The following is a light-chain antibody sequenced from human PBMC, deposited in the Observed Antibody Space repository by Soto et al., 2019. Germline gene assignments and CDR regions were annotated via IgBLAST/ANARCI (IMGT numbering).Light chain of an antibody. V-gene: IGLV1-40*01. Sequence: QSVLTQPPSVSGAPGQRVTISCTGSNSNIGAGYDVHWYQQLPGSAPKLLIYGNNNRPSGVPDRFSGSKSGTSASLAITGLQAEDEADYYCQSYHHCLSGFRVFGTGTKVTVL. CDR3: QSYHHCLSGFRV. J-gene: IGLJ1*01. CDR2: GNN. CDR1: NSNIGAGYD.